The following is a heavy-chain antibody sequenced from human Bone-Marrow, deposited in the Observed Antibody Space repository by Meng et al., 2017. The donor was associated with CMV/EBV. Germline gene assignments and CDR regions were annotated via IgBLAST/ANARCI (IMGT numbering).Heavy chain of an antibody. J-gene: IGHJ4*02. CDR2: IYYSGST. Sequence: GSLRLSCTVSGGSIRSYYWGWIRQPPGKGLEWIGSIYYSGSTYYNPSLKSRVTISVDTSKNQFSLKLSSVTAADTAVYYCAKLPQIWSSNYYWGKGTLVTVSS. CDR1: GGSIRSYY. CDR3: AKLPQIWSSNYY. D-gene: IGHD5-18*01. V-gene: IGHV4-39*07.